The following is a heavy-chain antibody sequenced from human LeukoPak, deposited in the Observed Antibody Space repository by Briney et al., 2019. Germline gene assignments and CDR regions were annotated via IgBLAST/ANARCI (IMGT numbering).Heavy chain of an antibody. J-gene: IGHJ4*02. CDR3: AKVGKTTVTARFDY. Sequence: GGSLRLSCAASGFTFTSYAMSWVRQAPGKGLEWVSAISGGGDSTYYADSVKGRFTISRDNSKSTLYLQMNSLRVEDTAVYYCAKVGKTTVTARFDYWGQGTLVTVSS. D-gene: IGHD4-17*01. V-gene: IGHV3-23*01. CDR1: GFTFTSYA. CDR2: ISGGGDST.